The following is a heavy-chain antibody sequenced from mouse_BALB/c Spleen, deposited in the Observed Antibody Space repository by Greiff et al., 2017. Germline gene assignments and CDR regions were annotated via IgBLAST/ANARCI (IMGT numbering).Heavy chain of an antibody. CDR3: ARSGDYGNYGFAY. D-gene: IGHD2-1*01. V-gene: IGHV1-7*01. CDR2: INPSTGYT. CDR1: GYTFTSYW. Sequence: VQLVESGAELAKPGASVKMSCKASGYTFTSYWMHWVKQRPGQGLEWIGYINPSTGYTEYNQKFKDKATLTADKSSSTAYMQLSSMTSEDAAVYYCARSGDYGNYGFAYWGQGTLVTVSA. J-gene: IGHJ3*01.